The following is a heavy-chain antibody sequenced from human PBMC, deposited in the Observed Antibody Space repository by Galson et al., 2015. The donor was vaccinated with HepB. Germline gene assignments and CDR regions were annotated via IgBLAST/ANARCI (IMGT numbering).Heavy chain of an antibody. Sequence: SLRLSCAASGFTFSSYSMNWVRQAPGKGLEWVSSISSSSSYIYYADSVKGRFTISRDNAKNSLYLQMNSLRAEDTAVYYCARGTPRREENGMDVWGQGTTVTVSS. CDR2: ISSSSSYI. CDR1: GFTFSSYS. V-gene: IGHV3-21*01. CDR3: ARGTPRREENGMDV. D-gene: IGHD1-26*01. J-gene: IGHJ6*02.